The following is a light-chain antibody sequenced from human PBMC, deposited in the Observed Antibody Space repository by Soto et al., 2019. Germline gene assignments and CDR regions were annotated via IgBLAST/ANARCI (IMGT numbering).Light chain of an antibody. CDR1: QSISSW. Sequence: DIQMTQSPSTLSASVGDRVTITCRASQSISSWLAWYQQNPGKAPKLLIYKAPSLKSGVPSRFSGSGSGSEFTLTSSSRQPDDFSTYCCQQYDSYLWKFGQGTKVEIK. V-gene: IGKV1-5*03. CDR2: KAP. CDR3: QQYDSYLWK. J-gene: IGKJ1*01.